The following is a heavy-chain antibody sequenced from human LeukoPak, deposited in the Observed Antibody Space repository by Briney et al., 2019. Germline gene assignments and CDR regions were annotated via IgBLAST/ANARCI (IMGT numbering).Heavy chain of an antibody. CDR3: ARGAYYYED. D-gene: IGHD3-22*01. CDR2: IKQDGSEK. Sequence: SGGSLRLSCAASGFTFDDYTMHWVRQAPGKGLEWVANIKQDGSEKYYVDSVKGRFTISRDNAKNSVYLQMNSLRAEDTAVYYCARGAYYYEDWGQGTLVTVSS. CDR1: GFTFDDYT. J-gene: IGHJ4*02. V-gene: IGHV3-7*01.